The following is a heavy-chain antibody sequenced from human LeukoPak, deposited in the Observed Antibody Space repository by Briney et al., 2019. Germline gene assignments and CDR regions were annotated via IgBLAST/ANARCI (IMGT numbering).Heavy chain of an antibody. V-gene: IGHV3-7*03. CDR2: IKQDGGEK. D-gene: IGHD3-3*01. CDR1: GFTFSTYW. J-gene: IGHJ1*01. CDR3: AKIAPHYDFWSDIVYFQH. Sequence: PGGSLRLSCAASGFTFSTYWMSWVRQAPGKGLEWVVNIKQDGGEKYYVDSVKGRFTISRDNANNSLYLQMNSLRAEDTAVYYCAKIAPHYDFWSDIVYFQHWGQGTLVTVSS.